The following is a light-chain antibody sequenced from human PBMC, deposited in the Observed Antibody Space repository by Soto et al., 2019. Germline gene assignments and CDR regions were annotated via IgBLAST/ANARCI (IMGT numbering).Light chain of an antibody. J-gene: IGKJ2*01. V-gene: IGKV1-5*03. Sequence: DIQMTQSPSTLSASVGDRVTVTCRASQSVSSSLAWYQQKPGKAPRLLIYRASSLENGVPSRFSGSGSGTEFTLTISSLRPDDFATYYCQQYYSYSPFTFGQGTKLEI. CDR3: QQYYSYSPFT. CDR2: RAS. CDR1: QSVSSS.